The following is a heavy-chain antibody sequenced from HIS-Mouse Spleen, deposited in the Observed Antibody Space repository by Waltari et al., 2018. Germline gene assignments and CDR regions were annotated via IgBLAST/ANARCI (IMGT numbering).Heavy chain of an antibody. CDR1: GYSISSGYY. CDR2: IYHSGST. D-gene: IGHD2-15*01. Sequence: QVQLQESGPGLVKPSETLSLTCTVSGYSISSGYYWAWIRPPPGTGLEWIGSIYHSGSTYYNPSLKSRVTISVDTSKNQFSLKLSSVTAADTAVYYCASRSSCSGGSCTSNWFDPWGQGTLVTVSS. J-gene: IGHJ5*02. CDR3: ASRSSCSGGSCTSNWFDP. V-gene: IGHV4-38-2*02.